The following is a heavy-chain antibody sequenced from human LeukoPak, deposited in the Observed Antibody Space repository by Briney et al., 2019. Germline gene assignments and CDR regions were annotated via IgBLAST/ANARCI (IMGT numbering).Heavy chain of an antibody. CDR1: GGSISSYY. CDR2: IYYSGST. Sequence: SETLSLTCTVSGGSISSYYWSWTRQPPGKGLEWSGYIYYSGSTNYNPSLKSRVTISVDTSKNQFSLKLSSVTAADTAVYCCARESRRAITMVRGVSNYFDYWGQGTLVTVSS. J-gene: IGHJ4*02. CDR3: ARESRRAITMVRGVSNYFDY. V-gene: IGHV4-59*01. D-gene: IGHD3-10*01.